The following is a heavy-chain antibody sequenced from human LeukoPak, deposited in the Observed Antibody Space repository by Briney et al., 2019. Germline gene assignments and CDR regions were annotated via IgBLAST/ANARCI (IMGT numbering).Heavy chain of an antibody. V-gene: IGHV3-30-3*01. CDR3: ARVSTYSYGLQNWFDP. CDR2: ISYDGSNK. CDR1: GFTFSSYA. D-gene: IGHD5-18*01. J-gene: IGHJ5*02. Sequence: GGSLRLSCAASGFTFSSYAMHWVRQAPGKGLEWVAVISYDGSNKYYADSVKGRFTISRDNSKNTLYLQMNSLRAEDTAVYYCARVSTYSYGLQNWFDPWGQGTLVTVSS.